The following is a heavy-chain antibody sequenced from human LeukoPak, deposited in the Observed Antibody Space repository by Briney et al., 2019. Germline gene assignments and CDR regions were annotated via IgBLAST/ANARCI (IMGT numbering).Heavy chain of an antibody. Sequence: PGGSLRLSCAASGFTFSEYTMNWVRQAPGKGLEWVSSIGSVTTYIYYADSVKGRFTISRDNAKNSLSLQMNSLRAEDTAVYYCARAIAVAGPYYFDYWGQGTLVTVSS. CDR1: GFTFSEYT. V-gene: IGHV3-21*01. J-gene: IGHJ4*02. CDR2: IGSVTTYI. D-gene: IGHD6-19*01. CDR3: ARAIAVAGPYYFDY.